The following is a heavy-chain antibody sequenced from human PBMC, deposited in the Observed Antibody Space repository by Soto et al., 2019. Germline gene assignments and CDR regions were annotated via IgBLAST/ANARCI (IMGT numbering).Heavy chain of an antibody. V-gene: IGHV4-39*01. CDR1: NGSINNPSYY. J-gene: IGHJ5*02. D-gene: IGHD3-10*01. CDR2: IDPTGNN. Sequence: QLQLQESGPGLVKPSETLSLTCTVFNGSINNPSYYWGWVRQPPGEGLEWVGRIDPTGNNYYNPCLQCRVYMSADASKNQFSLKLSSVTAADTAVYFCGGRSSLASIELFIGEISNYNGFDPWSQGILVTVSS. CDR3: GGRSSLASIELFIGEISNYNGFDP.